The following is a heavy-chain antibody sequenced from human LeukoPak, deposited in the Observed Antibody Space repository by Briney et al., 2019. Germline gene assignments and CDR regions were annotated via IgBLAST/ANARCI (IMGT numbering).Heavy chain of an antibody. CDR2: IGSAGGSI. CDR3: AKRGEVSTYYYFES. J-gene: IGHJ4*02. Sequence: GGSLRLSCTASKFTFINYAMHWVRQAPGKGLDWLSTIGSAGGSIFYADSVKGRFTISRDNSKSTLFLQMDSLRVEDTALYYCAKRGEVSTYYYFESWGQGALVTVSS. CDR1: KFTFINYA. V-gene: IGHV3-23*01. D-gene: IGHD2/OR15-2a*01.